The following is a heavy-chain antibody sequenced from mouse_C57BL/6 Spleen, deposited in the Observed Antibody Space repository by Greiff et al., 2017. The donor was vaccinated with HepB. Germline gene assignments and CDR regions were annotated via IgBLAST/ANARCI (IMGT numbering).Heavy chain of an antibody. D-gene: IGHD1-1*01. CDR2: IYPGGGYT. CDR1: GYTFTNYW. Sequence: VQLQQSGAELVRPGTSVKMSCKASGYTFTNYWIGWAKQRPGHGLEWIGDIYPGGGYTNYNEKFKGKATLTADKSSSTAYMQFSSLTSEDSAIYCGARAGYYYGITYYYAMDYWGQGTSVTVSS. V-gene: IGHV1-63*01. J-gene: IGHJ4*01. CDR3: ARAGYYYGITYYYAMDY.